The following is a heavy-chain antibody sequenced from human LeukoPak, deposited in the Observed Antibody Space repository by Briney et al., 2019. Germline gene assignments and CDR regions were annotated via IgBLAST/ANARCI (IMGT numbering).Heavy chain of an antibody. CDR1: GYTLTELS. CDR3: ATGTAAAGRRYYYYGMDV. Sequence: ASVKVSCKVSGYTLTELSMHWVRQAPGKGLEWMGGFDPEDGETIYAQKFQGRVTMTEDTSTDTAYMELSSLRSEDTAVYYCATGTAAAGRRYYYYGMDVWGQGTTVTVSS. CDR2: FDPEDGET. J-gene: IGHJ6*02. V-gene: IGHV1-24*01. D-gene: IGHD6-13*01.